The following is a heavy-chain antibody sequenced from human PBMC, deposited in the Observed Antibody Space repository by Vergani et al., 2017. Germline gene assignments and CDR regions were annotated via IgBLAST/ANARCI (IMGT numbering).Heavy chain of an antibody. Sequence: QAQLQQWGAGLLKPSETLPLICSIYGGSFNDYWWTWFRQPPGKGLEWVGEIRHDGITHYSPSLKSLVTISIDTSTHQFSLNLRSVTAADTAVYYWAREGYCTNGVCLTLFDVWGQGALVTVSS. J-gene: IGHJ4*02. D-gene: IGHD2-8*01. CDR1: GGSFNDYW. CDR3: AREGYCTNGVCLTLFDV. CDR2: IRHDGIT. V-gene: IGHV4-34*01.